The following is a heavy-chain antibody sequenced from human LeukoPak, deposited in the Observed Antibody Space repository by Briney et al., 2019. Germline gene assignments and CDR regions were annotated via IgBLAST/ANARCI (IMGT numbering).Heavy chain of an antibody. J-gene: IGHJ1*01. CDR1: GDSISSYY. Sequence: PSETLSLTCTVSGDSISSYYWSWIRQPPGKGLEWIGYVHYSGSTHYNPSLRSRVTISLDTSKSQFSLRLSSVTAADTAIYYCARDQGYFQHWGQGTLVTVSS. CDR3: ARDQGYFQH. V-gene: IGHV4-59*01. CDR2: VHYSGST.